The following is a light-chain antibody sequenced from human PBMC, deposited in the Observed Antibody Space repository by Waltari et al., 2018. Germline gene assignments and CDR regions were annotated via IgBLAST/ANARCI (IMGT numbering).Light chain of an antibody. J-gene: IGLJ3*02. CDR3: QSFDTRLTGWV. Sequence: QSLLTQPPSVSGAPGQRVTISCTGSRSNIGATYDVHWYQHLPGTAPKLLISRSTNRPSGVPDRFSGSKSGTSASLAITGLQIEDEGNYYCQSFDTRLTGWVFGGGTKLTVL. V-gene: IGLV1-40*01. CDR2: RST. CDR1: RSNIGATYD.